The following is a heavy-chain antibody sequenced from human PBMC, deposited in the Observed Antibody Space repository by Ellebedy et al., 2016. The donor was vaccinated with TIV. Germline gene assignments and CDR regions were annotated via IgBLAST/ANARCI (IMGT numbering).Heavy chain of an antibody. CDR2: INPNSGGT. Sequence: ASVKVSCKASGYTFTSYYMHWVRQAPGQGLEWMGWINPNSGGTKYAQKFQGRVTMTRDTSISTAYMELSRLRSDDTAVYYCARAPSTWGQLGLDYWGQGTLVTVSS. D-gene: IGHD5-18*01. CDR3: ARAPSTWGQLGLDY. CDR1: GYTFTSYY. V-gene: IGHV1-2*02. J-gene: IGHJ4*02.